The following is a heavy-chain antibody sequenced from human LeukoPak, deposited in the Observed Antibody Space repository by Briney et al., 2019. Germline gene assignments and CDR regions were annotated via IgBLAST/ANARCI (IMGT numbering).Heavy chain of an antibody. CDR1: GGTFSSYT. J-gene: IGHJ4*02. CDR3: ARDPRGYSFFDY. V-gene: IGHV1-69*04. Sequence: SVKVSCKASGGTFSSYTISWVRQAPGQGREWMGRIIPILGIANYAQKFQGRVTITADKSTSTAYMELSSLRSEDTAVYYCARDPRGYSFFDYWGQGTLVTVSS. D-gene: IGHD5-18*01. CDR2: IIPILGIA.